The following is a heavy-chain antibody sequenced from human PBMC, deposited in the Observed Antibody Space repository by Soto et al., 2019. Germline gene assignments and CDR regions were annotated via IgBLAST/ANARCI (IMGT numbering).Heavy chain of an antibody. CDR2: IYYSGST. Sequence: AETLTLTCTVSGDSVTSGNYYWSWIQHSPGKGLEWIGHIYYSGSTNYSPSLKSRVTISLDTSNNQFSLKVTSVTAADTAVYYCAMIHVDTYMIYCSEHWGQGTLVIVSS. D-gene: IGHD3-10*02. CDR3: AMIHVDTYMIYCSEH. J-gene: IGHJ1*01. V-gene: IGHV4-61*01. CDR1: GDSVTSGNYY.